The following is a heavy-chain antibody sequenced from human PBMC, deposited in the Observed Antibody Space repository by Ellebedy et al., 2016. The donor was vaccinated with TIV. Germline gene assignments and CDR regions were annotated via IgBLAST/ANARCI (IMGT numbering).Heavy chain of an antibody. Sequence: GGSLRLXXAASGFTFSSYWMHWVRQAPGKGLVWVSRINSDGSSTSYADSVKGRFTISRDNAKNTLYLQMNSLRAEDTAVYYCARDVVVARNWFDPWGQGTLVTVSS. J-gene: IGHJ5*02. D-gene: IGHD2-15*01. CDR2: INSDGSST. CDR1: GFTFSSYW. V-gene: IGHV3-74*01. CDR3: ARDVVVARNWFDP.